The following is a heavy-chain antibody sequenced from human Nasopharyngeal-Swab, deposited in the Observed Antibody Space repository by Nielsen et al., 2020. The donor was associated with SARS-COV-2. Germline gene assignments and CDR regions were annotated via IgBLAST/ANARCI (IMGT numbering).Heavy chain of an antibody. V-gene: IGHV4-34*01. CDR1: GRPSCGYY. J-gene: IGHJ5*02. CDR2: INHSGST. CDR3: ARGGRVDSSGYYSLRKGFDP. Sequence: MSAACAVDGRPSCGYYWSWIRQLPGKGLVWIGEINHSGSTNYNPSLKSRVTISVDTSKNQFSLKLSSVTAADTAVYYCARGGRVDSSGYYSLRKGFDPWGQGTLVTVSS. D-gene: IGHD3-22*01.